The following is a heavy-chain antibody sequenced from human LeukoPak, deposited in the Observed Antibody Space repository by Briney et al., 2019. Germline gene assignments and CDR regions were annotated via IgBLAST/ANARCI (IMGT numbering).Heavy chain of an antibody. Sequence: PGGSLRLSCAASRFSFSTYPMGWVRQAPGKGLEWVSGISASGDVTFHAGPVKGRFTISRDNSKNTLYLQMTSLRAEDTAEYYCAKSLFTSATGTGRAFHIWGQGTMVTVSS. J-gene: IGHJ3*02. CDR1: RFSFSTYP. CDR3: AKSLFTSATGTGRAFHI. V-gene: IGHV3-23*01. CDR2: ISASGDVT. D-gene: IGHD1-1*01.